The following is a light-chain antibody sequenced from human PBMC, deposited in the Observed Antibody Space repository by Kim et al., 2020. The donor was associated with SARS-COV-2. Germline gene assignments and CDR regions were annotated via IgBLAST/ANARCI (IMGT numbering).Light chain of an antibody. CDR3: QQYGSSPYS. CDR2: CAS. V-gene: IGKV3-20*01. CDR1: QSVSSSY. Sequence: TPGERPTLSSRASQSVSSSYLAWYEHKPCQAPRLLIYCASSRATGIPDRFSGSVSETDFSLTMSRREPEDFAVYYCQQYGSSPYSFGQGTKLEI. J-gene: IGKJ2*03.